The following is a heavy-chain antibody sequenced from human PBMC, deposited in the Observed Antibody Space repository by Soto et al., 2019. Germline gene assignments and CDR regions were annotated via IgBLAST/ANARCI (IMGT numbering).Heavy chain of an antibody. D-gene: IGHD2-15*01. V-gene: IGHV4-34*01. J-gene: IGHJ3*02. CDR1: GGSFSGYY. CDR2: INHSGST. Sequence: PSETLSLTCAVYGGSFSGYYWSWIRQPPGKGLEWIGEINHSGSTNYNPSLKSRVAISIDTQKNQFSLQLSSVTVADTAFYYCARHGGGIVVVVAARGAFDIWGQGTMVTVSS. CDR3: ARHGGGIVVVVAARGAFDI.